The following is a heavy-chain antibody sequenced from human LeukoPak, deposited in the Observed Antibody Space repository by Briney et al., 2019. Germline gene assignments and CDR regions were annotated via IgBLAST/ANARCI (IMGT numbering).Heavy chain of an antibody. Sequence: PSETLSLTCTFSGYSINSGYYWGWIRPPPGKGLEWIGNIYHNGTTYYNPSLKSRVIISADTVKNQFSLKMRSVTAADTAVYYCARDMGRVIVVLDAFDMWGQGTMVTVSS. CDR1: GYSINSGYY. CDR3: ARDMGRVIVVLDAFDM. CDR2: IYHNGTT. J-gene: IGHJ3*02. D-gene: IGHD3-22*01. V-gene: IGHV4-38-2*02.